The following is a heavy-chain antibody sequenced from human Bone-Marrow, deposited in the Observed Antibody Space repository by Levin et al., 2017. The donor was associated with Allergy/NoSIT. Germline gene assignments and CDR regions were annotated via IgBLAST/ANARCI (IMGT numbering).Heavy chain of an antibody. V-gene: IGHV3-43*01. D-gene: IGHD1-1*01. CDR1: GFTFDDYT. CDR2: ISWDGGST. Sequence: GESLKISCAASGFTFDDYTMHWVRQAPGKGLEWVSLISWDGGSTYYADSVKGRFTISRDNSKNSLYLQMNSLRTEDTALYYCAKDMSLTGTLPAWGQGTLVTVSS. J-gene: IGHJ5*02. CDR3: AKDMSLTGTLPA.